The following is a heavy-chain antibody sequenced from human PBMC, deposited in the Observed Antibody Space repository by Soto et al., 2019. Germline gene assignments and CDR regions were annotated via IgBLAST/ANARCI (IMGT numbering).Heavy chain of an antibody. CDR1: GFTFSSYA. CDR2: ISGSGGST. Sequence: VQLLESGGGLVQPGGSLRLSCAASGFTFSSYAMSWVRQAPGKGLEWVSAISGSGGSTYYADSVKGRFTISRDNSKNTLYLQMNSLRAEDTAVYYCAKGEDCSGGSCYYFDYWGQGTLVTVSS. J-gene: IGHJ4*02. V-gene: IGHV3-23*01. CDR3: AKGEDCSGGSCYYFDY. D-gene: IGHD2-15*01.